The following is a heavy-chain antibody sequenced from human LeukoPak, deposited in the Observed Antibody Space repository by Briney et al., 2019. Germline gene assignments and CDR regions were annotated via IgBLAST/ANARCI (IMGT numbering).Heavy chain of an antibody. CDR3: ATSSTSYARELGLGDY. Sequence: GGSLRLSCAASGFTFSSYAMHWVRQAPGKGLEGVAVISYDGSNKYYADSVKGRFTISRDNSKNTLYLQMNSLRAEDTAVYYCATSSTSYARELGLGDYWGQGTLVTVSS. J-gene: IGHJ4*02. CDR1: GFTFSSYA. V-gene: IGHV3-30-3*01. D-gene: IGHD2-2*01. CDR2: ISYDGSNK.